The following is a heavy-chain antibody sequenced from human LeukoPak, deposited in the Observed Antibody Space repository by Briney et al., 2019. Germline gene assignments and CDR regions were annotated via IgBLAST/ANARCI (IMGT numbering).Heavy chain of an antibody. CDR2: SGVGGDT. CDR3: ARVNLYRSDSDYNDAFDI. Sequence: GGPLRLSCAASGFTFSNYDMHWVRQATGKGLEYVSASGVGGDTYYSGSVKGRFTISRENAENSLYLQMNNLRVEDTAVYYCARVNLYRSDSDYNDAFDIWGQGTMVTVSS. CDR1: GFTFSNYD. J-gene: IGHJ3*02. D-gene: IGHD4-11*01. V-gene: IGHV3-13*04.